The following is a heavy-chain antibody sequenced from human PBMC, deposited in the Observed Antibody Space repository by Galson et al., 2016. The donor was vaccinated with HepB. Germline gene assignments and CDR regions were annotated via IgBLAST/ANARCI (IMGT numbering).Heavy chain of an antibody. CDR2: ITHSGST. Sequence: TLSLTCAIYGGSFSTYYWSWIRQPPGKGLEWIGEITHSGSTNYNPSLRSRVSISKDMSKNQFSLNLSSVTAADTAVYYCARDFQFWGQGTLVTVSS. V-gene: IGHV4-34*01. CDR3: ARDFQF. J-gene: IGHJ1*01. CDR1: GGSFSTYY.